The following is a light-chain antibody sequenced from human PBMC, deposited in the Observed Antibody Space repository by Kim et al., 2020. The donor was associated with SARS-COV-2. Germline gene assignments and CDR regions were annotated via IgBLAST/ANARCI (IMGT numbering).Light chain of an antibody. J-gene: IGKJ1*01. CDR1: QSVSSNY. V-gene: IGKV3-20*01. Sequence: SPGEITTLSSRASQSVSSNYLAWYPQKPGQAPRLLIYGASSRATGIPDRFSGSGSGTDFTLTITRLEPEDFAVYYCQQYSSSPATFGQGTKVDIK. CDR2: GAS. CDR3: QQYSSSPAT.